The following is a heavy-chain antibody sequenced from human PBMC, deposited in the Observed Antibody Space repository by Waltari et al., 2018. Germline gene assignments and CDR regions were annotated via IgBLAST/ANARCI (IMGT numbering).Heavy chain of an antibody. CDR3: ARPGAFVASRGNRFDY. CDR1: GGSFSGYY. V-gene: IGHV4-34*01. J-gene: IGHJ4*02. Sequence: QVQLQQWGAGLLKPSETLSLTCAVYGGSFSGYYWSWIRQPPGKGLEWIGEINHSGSTNHNPSLTSRVIISVDTSKNQFPLKLSSVTAADTAVYFCARPGAFVASRGNRFDYWGQGTLVTVSS. D-gene: IGHD1-1*01. CDR2: INHSGST.